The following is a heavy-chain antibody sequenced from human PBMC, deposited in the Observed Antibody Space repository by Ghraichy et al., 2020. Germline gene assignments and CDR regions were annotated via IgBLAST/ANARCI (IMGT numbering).Heavy chain of an antibody. V-gene: IGHV3-21*01. Sequence: GGSLRLSCAASGFTFSSYSMNWVRQAPGKGLEWVSSISSSSSYIYYADSVKGRFTISRDNAKNSLYLQMNSLRAEDTAVYYCARVETYYDILTGYWLTNYYGMDVWGQGTTVTVSS. CDR3: ARVETYYDILTGYWLTNYYGMDV. J-gene: IGHJ6*02. CDR1: GFTFSSYS. D-gene: IGHD3-9*01. CDR2: ISSSSSYI.